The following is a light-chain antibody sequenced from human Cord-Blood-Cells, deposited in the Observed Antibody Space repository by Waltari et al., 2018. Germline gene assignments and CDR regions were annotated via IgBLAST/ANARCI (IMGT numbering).Light chain of an antibody. CDR1: SSDVGGYNS. V-gene: IGLV2-14*01. CDR2: EVS. Sequence: QSALTQPASVSGSPGPSITISCTGTSSDVGGYNSVSWYQQHPGKAPKLMIYEVSNRPSGVSNRFSGSKSGNTASLTISGLQAEDEADYYCSSYTSSSTLVFGTGTKVTVL. CDR3: SSYTSSSTLV. J-gene: IGLJ1*01.